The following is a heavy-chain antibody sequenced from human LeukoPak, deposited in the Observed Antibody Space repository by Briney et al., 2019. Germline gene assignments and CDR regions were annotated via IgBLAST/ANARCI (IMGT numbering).Heavy chain of an antibody. CDR2: IYHSGTT. Sequence: PSETLSLTCSVSGYSISGGYYWGWIRQPPGKGLEWIGSIYHSGTTYYNPSLKSRVTISVDTSKNQFSLKLSSVTAADTAVYYCASSRILPGYSSGWSYFDYWGQGTLVTVSS. CDR3: ASSRILPGYSSGWSYFDY. D-gene: IGHD6-19*01. CDR1: GYSISGGYY. V-gene: IGHV4-38-2*01. J-gene: IGHJ4*02.